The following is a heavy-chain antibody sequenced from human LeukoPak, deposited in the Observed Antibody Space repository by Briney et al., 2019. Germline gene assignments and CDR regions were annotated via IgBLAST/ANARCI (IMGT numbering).Heavy chain of an antibody. Sequence: ASVKVSCKASGYTFTSYDINWVRQATGQGLEWMGWMNPNSGNTGYAQKFQGRVTMTRNTSISTAYMELSSLRSEDTAVYYCARIPGYSSGWYLARGAFDIWGQGTMVTVSS. J-gene: IGHJ3*02. CDR1: GYTFTSYD. CDR2: MNPNSGNT. CDR3: ARIPGYSSGWYLARGAFDI. V-gene: IGHV1-8*01. D-gene: IGHD6-19*01.